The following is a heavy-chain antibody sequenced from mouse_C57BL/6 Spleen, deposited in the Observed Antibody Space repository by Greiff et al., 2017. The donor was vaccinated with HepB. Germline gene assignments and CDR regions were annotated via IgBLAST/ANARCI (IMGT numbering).Heavy chain of an antibody. CDR2: IRSKSSNYAT. J-gene: IGHJ4*01. V-gene: IGHV10-3*01. Sequence: EVQLVESGGGLVQPKGSLKLSCAASGFTFNTYAMHWVRQAPGKGLEWVARIRSKSSNYATYYADSVKDRFTISRDDSQSMLYLQMNNLKTEDTAMYYCVRDLYYYGSSYGYYAMDYWGQGTSVTVSS. CDR1: GFTFNTYA. D-gene: IGHD1-1*01. CDR3: VRDLYYYGSSYGYYAMDY.